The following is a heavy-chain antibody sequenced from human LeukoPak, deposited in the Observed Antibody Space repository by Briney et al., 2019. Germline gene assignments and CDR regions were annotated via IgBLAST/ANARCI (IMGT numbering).Heavy chain of an antibody. CDR1: GFTFSSYA. J-gene: IGHJ4*02. CDR2: ISGSGGST. D-gene: IGHD4-17*01. V-gene: IGHV3-23*01. Sequence: PGRSLRLSCAASGFTFSSYAMSWVRQAPGKGLEWVSAISGSGGSTYYADSVKGRFTISRDNSKNTLYLQMNSLRAEDTAVYYCAKGRSPRPTVYFDYWGQGTLVTVSS. CDR3: AKGRSPRPTVYFDY.